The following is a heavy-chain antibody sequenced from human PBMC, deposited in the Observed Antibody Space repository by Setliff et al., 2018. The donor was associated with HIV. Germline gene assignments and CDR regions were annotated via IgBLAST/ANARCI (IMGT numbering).Heavy chain of an antibody. Sequence: TSETLSLTCTVSGGSISSGGYYWSWIRHHPGKGLEWIGYIHYSGNTYYNPSLKSRLTISGDTSKDQFSLNLSSVTAADTAVYYCAREKGRYFDWSHTRDAFDIWGQGTMVTVSS. J-gene: IGHJ3*02. V-gene: IGHV4-31*03. CDR1: GGSISSGGYY. D-gene: IGHD3-9*01. CDR2: IHYSGNT. CDR3: AREKGRYFDWSHTRDAFDI.